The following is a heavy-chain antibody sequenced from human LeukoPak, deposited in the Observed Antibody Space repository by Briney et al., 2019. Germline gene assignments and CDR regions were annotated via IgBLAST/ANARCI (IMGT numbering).Heavy chain of an antibody. D-gene: IGHD3-22*01. Sequence: GGSLRLSCAASGFTFQNYWMSWVRQAPGKGLEWVGNIKRDGSEIHYADSVKGRFTISRDNAKYSLFLQMNGLRVEDTSVYYCGTLDNSGHYIYWGQGTLVTVSS. CDR2: IKRDGSEI. V-gene: IGHV3-7*01. J-gene: IGHJ4*02. CDR3: GTLDNSGHYIY. CDR1: GFTFQNYW.